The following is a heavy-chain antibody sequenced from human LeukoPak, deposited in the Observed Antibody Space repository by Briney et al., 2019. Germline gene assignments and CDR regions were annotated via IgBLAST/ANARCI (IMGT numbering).Heavy chain of an antibody. J-gene: IGHJ4*02. D-gene: IGHD3-3*01. V-gene: IGHV1-2*02. CDR2: INPNSGGT. CDR1: GYTFTGYY. Sequence: ASVKVSCKASGYTFTGYYMHWVRQAPGQGLEWMGWINPNSGGTNYAQKFQGRVTMTRDTSIRTAYMELSRLRSDDTAVYYCARVDFWSGYSDYWGQGTLVTVSS. CDR3: ARVDFWSGYSDY.